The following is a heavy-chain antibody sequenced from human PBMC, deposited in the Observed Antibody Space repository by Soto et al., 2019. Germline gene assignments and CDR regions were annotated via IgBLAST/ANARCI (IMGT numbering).Heavy chain of an antibody. CDR1: GGSISSYY. V-gene: IGHV4-4*07. J-gene: IGHJ4*02. CDR3: ARTPSSWFAYYFDY. CDR2: IYTSGST. D-gene: IGHD6-13*01. Sequence: SETLSLTCTVSGGSISSYYWSWIRQPAGKGLERIGRIYTSGSTNYNPSLKSRVTMSVDTSKNQFSLKLSSVTAADTAVYYCARTPSSWFAYYFDYWGQGTLVTVSS.